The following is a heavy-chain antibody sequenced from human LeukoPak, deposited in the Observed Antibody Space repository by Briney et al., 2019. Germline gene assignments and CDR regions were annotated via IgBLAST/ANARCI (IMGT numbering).Heavy chain of an antibody. CDR2: IYHSGST. Sequence: SETLSLTCTVSGGSISSGGYYWGWIRQPPGKGLEWIGYIYHSGSTYYNPSLKSRVTISVDRSKNQFSLKLSSVTAADTAVYYCARGAQQAGPWVADAFDIWGQGTMVTVSS. CDR3: ARGAQQAGPWVADAFDI. CDR1: GGSISSGGYY. D-gene: IGHD2-15*01. J-gene: IGHJ3*02. V-gene: IGHV4-30-2*01.